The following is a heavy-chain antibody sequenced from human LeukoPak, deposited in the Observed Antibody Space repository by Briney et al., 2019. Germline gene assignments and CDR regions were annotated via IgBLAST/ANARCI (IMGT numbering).Heavy chain of an antibody. CDR1: GFTLSSYA. CDR2: ISYDGSNK. Sequence: PGGSLRLSCAASGFTLSSYAMHRVRQAPGKGLEWVALISYDGSNKYYADSVKGRFTISRDNSKNTLYLQMNSLRAEDTAVYYCAREWTGGFDYWGQGILVTVSS. D-gene: IGHD3-10*01. CDR3: AREWTGGFDY. V-gene: IGHV3-30-3*01. J-gene: IGHJ4*02.